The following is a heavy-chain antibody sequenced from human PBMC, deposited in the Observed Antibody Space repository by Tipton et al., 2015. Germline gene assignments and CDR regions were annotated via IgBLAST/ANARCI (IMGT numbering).Heavy chain of an antibody. CDR1: GDATSSHY. D-gene: IGHD3-10*01. Sequence: TLSLTCNVSGDATSSHYWSWIRQPPGKGLEWIGNIYYSGSTKYNPSLKSRVTISVDTSKNQFSLKLSSVTAADTAVYYCARLRETYGSDSDNWFDPWGQGTLVTVSS. CDR2: IYYSGST. J-gene: IGHJ5*02. CDR3: ARLRETYGSDSDNWFDP. V-gene: IGHV4-59*11.